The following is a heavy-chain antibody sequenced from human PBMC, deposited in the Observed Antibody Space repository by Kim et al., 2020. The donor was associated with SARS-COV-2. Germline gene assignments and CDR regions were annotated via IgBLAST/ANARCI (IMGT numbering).Heavy chain of an antibody. CDR2: INTNTGNP. CDR3: ARDDFSRGMDV. J-gene: IGHJ6*02. CDR1: GYTLTEYS. V-gene: IGHV7-4-1*02. Sequence: ASVKVSCKASGYTLTEYSMHWVRQAPGQGLEYMGWINTNTGNPTYAQAYLGRFVFSLDPSVSTTYLHITTLKAEDTAIYYCARDDFSRGMDVWGQGTTVTVSS. D-gene: IGHD2-21*02.